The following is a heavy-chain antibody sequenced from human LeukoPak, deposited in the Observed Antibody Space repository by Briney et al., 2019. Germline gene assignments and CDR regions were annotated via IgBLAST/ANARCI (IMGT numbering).Heavy chain of an antibody. Sequence: GASLRLSCAASGFTFSNFAMNWVRQAPGKGLEWVSAISGSGGNTYYADSVKCRFTISRDNSKNTLYLQMNSLRAEHTAVYYCASSPSRSFGLKFDPWGQGTLVTVSS. V-gene: IGHV3-23*01. CDR1: GFTFSNFA. CDR2: ISGSGGNT. CDR3: ASSPSRSFGLKFDP. D-gene: IGHD1-26*01. J-gene: IGHJ5*02.